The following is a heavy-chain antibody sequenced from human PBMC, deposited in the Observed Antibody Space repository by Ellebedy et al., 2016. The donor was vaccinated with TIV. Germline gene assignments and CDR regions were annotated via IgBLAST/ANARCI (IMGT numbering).Heavy chain of an antibody. D-gene: IGHD2-2*01. CDR3: AKRGDCSANSCLLRD. CDR2: AGGSDGST. J-gene: IGHJ1*01. V-gene: IGHV3-23*01. CDR1: AFTFSIHA. Sequence: LGGSLRLSCAASAFTFSIHAMGRVRQAPGKGLEWVSSAGGSDGSTFYADSVRGRFTISRDNAKNTLYLQMNSLRAEDTAVYYCAKRGDCSANSCLLRDWGQGTLVTVSS.